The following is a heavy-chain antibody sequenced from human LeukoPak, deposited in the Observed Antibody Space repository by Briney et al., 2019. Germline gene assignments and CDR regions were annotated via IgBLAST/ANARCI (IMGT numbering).Heavy chain of an antibody. CDR2: ISTSSTTI. D-gene: IGHD3-10*01. V-gene: IGHV3-48*02. Sequence: GGSLRLSCAASGITFSSYSMNWVRQAPGKGLEWVSYISTSSTTIYYAGSVKGRFTISRDNAKNSLYLQMNSLRDEDTAVYYCARGLNYYGSGNYYIDYGGQGTLVTVSS. J-gene: IGHJ4*02. CDR1: GITFSSYS. CDR3: ARGLNYYGSGNYYIDY.